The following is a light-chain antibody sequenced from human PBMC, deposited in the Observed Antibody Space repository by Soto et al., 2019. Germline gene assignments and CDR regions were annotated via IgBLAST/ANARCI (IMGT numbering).Light chain of an antibody. CDR1: QSVSSY. CDR3: QQRSNFT. J-gene: IGKJ3*01. Sequence: EIVLTQSPATLSLSPGERATLSCRASQSVSSYLAWYQQKPGQAPRLLIYDASNRATGIPARFSGSGSGTDFTLTISSLEPVDLAVYYCQQRSNFTFGPGTKVDIK. CDR2: DAS. V-gene: IGKV3-11*01.